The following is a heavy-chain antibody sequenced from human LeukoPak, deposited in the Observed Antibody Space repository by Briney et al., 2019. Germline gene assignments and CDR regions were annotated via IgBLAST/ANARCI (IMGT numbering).Heavy chain of an antibody. D-gene: IGHD6-13*01. CDR2: MSYDGSNK. V-gene: IGHV3-30-3*01. J-gene: IGHJ4*02. CDR3: AREPRTIAEAGNGIFDY. Sequence: QPGRSLRLSCEASGFTFSSYAMLGLRQAPGKGLDWVAVMSYDGSNKYYADSVKCRFTISRENSKNTLYLQMHSLRTEDKAVYYCAREPRTIAEAGNGIFDYWGQGNLVTVSS. CDR1: GFTFSSYA.